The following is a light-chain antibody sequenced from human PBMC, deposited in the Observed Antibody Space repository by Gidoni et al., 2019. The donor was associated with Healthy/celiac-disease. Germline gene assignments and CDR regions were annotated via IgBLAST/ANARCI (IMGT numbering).Light chain of an antibody. Sequence: IQMTQPPSSPSASVGDRVTITCRASQGISSYLNWYQQKPGQAPKLLIYAASSLQSGVPSRFSGSGSGTDFTLTISSLEPEDFATYYCQQSYSTPGSFGQGTKLEIK. CDR2: AAS. CDR3: QQSYSTPGS. V-gene: IGKV1-39*01. J-gene: IGKJ2*04. CDR1: QGISSY.